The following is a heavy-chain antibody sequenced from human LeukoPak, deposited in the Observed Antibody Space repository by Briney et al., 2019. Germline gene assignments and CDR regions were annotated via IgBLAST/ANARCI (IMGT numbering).Heavy chain of an antibody. CDR3: ARALRDGYLD. J-gene: IGHJ4*02. V-gene: IGHV1-8*01. CDR1: GYSFTSHD. D-gene: IGHD5-12*01. CDR2: MNPNSGNT. Sequence: ASVKVSCKASGYSFTSHDINWVRQATGKGLEWLGWMNPNSGNTGNSQKFQGRVTMTRNTSISTAYMELSSLRSEDTAVYYCARALRDGYLDWGQGTLVTVSS.